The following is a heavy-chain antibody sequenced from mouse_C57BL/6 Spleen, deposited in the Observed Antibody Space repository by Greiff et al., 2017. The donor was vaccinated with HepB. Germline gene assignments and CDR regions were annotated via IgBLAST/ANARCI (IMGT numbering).Heavy chain of an antibody. D-gene: IGHD2-5*01. CDR1: GYSITSGYD. V-gene: IGHV3-1*01. CDR2: ISYSGST. Sequence: DVQLQESGPGMVKPSQSLSLTCTVTGYSITSGYDWHWIRHFPGNKLEWMGYISYSGSTNYNPSLKSRISITHDTSKNHFFLKLNSVTTEDTATYYCARGGSNYEWYFDYWGQGTTLTVSS. CDR3: ARGGSNYEWYFDY. J-gene: IGHJ2*01.